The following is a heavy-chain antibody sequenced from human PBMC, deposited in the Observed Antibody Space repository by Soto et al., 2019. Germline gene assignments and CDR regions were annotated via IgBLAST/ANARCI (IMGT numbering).Heavy chain of an antibody. V-gene: IGHV3-21*01. D-gene: IGHD6-13*01. CDR3: ARGQQQLVLNWFDP. CDR2: ISSGSSNI. J-gene: IGHJ5*02. CDR1: GFTFSSYG. Sequence: GSLRLSCAASGFTFSSYGMHWVRQAPGKGLEWVSAISSGSSNIYYADSVKGRFTISRDNAKNSLYLQMNSLRAEDTAVYYCARGQQQLVLNWFDPWGQGTLVTVSS.